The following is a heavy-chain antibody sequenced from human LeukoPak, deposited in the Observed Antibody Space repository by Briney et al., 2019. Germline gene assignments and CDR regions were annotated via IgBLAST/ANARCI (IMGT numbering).Heavy chain of an antibody. CDR2: INHSGST. J-gene: IGHJ4*02. D-gene: IGHD5-24*01. CDR3: ARDQRWLQLPFDY. V-gene: IGHV4-34*01. CDR1: GGSFSGYY. Sequence: PSETLSLTCAVYGGSFSGYYWSWIRQPPGKGLEWIGEINHSGSTNYNPSLKSRVTISVDTSKNQFSLKLSSVTAADTAVYYCARDQRWLQLPFDYWGQGTLVTVSS.